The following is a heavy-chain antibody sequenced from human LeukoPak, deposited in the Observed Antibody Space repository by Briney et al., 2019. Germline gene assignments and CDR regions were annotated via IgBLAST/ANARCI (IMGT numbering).Heavy chain of an antibody. D-gene: IGHD5-12*01. CDR1: GFTVSSNY. Sequence: GGSLRLSCAASGFTVSSNYMSWVRQAPGKGLEWVANIKQDGSEKYYVDSVKGRFTISRDNAKNSLYLQMNSLRAEDTAVYYCARESGYDGDYFDYWGQGTLVTVSS. J-gene: IGHJ4*02. CDR3: ARESGYDGDYFDY. CDR2: IKQDGSEK. V-gene: IGHV3-7*01.